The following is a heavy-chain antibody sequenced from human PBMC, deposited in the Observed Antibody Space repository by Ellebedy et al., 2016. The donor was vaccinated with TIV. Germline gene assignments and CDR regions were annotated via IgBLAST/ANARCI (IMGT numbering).Heavy chain of an antibody. CDR1: GFIFSSYS. Sequence: GESLKISCAASGFIFSSYSMNWVRQAPGKGLEWVSSISSTGSYMYYADSVKGRFTISRDNAKNSLYLQMSSLRAEDTAVYYCAREEDTSGYYPDYWGQGTLVTVSS. V-gene: IGHV3-21*03. CDR3: AREEDTSGYYPDY. D-gene: IGHD3-22*01. CDR2: ISSTGSYM. J-gene: IGHJ4*02.